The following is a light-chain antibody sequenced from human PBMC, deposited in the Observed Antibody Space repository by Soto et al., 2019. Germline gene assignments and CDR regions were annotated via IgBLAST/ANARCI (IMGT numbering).Light chain of an antibody. V-gene: IGKV3-20*01. CDR2: GAS. CDR3: QQYGSPPWT. J-gene: IGKJ1*01. Sequence: EIVLTQSPGTLSLSPGERATLSCRASQSVSSSYLGWYQQKPGQAPRLLIYGASSRATGIPGRFSGSGSGTDFTLTISRLEPEDFAVYYCQQYGSPPWTFGQGTKVDIK. CDR1: QSVSSSY.